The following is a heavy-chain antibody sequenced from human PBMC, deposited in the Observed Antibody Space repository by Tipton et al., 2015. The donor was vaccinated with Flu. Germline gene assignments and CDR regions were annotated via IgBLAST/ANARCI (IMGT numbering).Heavy chain of an antibody. CDR1: GGSISSYY. CDR3: ARGYSSSHHDY. J-gene: IGHJ4*02. D-gene: IGHD6-13*01. Sequence: TLSLTCTVSGGSISSYYWSWSRQPAGKGLEWIGRIYTSGSTNYNPSHKSRVTMSVEPSKNQFSLKLSSMTAADTAVYYCARGYSSSHHDYWGQGTLVTVSS. V-gene: IGHV4-4*07. CDR2: IYTSGST.